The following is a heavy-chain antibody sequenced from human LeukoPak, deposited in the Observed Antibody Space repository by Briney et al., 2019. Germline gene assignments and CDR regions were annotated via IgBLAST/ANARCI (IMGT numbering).Heavy chain of an antibody. CDR1: GFTFSSYE. J-gene: IGHJ4*02. D-gene: IGHD3-22*01. CDR3: ARELRSSGFDY. V-gene: IGHV3-48*03. CDR2: ISSSGSTI. Sequence: GGSLRLSCAASGFTFSSYETNWVRQAPGKGLEWVSYISSSGSTIYYADSVKGRFTISRDNAKNSLYLQMNSLRAEDTAVYYCARELRSSGFDYWGQGTLVTVSS.